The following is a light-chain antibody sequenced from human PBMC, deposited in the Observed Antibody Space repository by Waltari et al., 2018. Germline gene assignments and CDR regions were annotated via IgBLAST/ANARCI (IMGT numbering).Light chain of an antibody. V-gene: IGLV2-23*02. Sequence: QSALTQPASVSGSPGQSITISCSGTSADIGRYNLVAWYQQLPGNAPKLVIYEVTELPSELSNRFSGSNSGNTASLTISGLQAEDEADYYCSSFESSRTWVFGGGTKLTVL. CDR3: SSFESSRTWV. CDR2: EVT. J-gene: IGLJ3*02. CDR1: SADIGRYNL.